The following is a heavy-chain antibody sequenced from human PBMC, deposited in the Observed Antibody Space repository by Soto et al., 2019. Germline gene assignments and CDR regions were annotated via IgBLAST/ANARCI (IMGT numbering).Heavy chain of an antibody. CDR3: TTAFEY. CDR1: GFTFTNYW. CDR2: IDIDGSGT. J-gene: IGHJ4*02. Sequence: SGGSLRLSCAASGFTFTNYWIHWVRQAPGKGLVWVSRIDIDGSGTSYADFVKGRFTISRDNAKNTVYLQMSSLSAEDTALYYSTTAFEYWGQGA. V-gene: IGHV3-74*01.